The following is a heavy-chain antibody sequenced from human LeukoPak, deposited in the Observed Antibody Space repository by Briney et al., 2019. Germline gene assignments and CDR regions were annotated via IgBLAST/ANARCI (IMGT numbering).Heavy chain of an antibody. Sequence: SETLSITCTVSGGSISSYYWSWIRQPAGKGLEWIGRIYTSGSTNYNPSLKSRVTMSVDTSKNQFSLKLSSVTAADTAVYYCAADYGDYQFFDYWGQGTLVTVSS. V-gene: IGHV4-4*07. CDR1: GGSISSYY. CDR3: AADYGDYQFFDY. J-gene: IGHJ4*02. D-gene: IGHD4-17*01. CDR2: IYTSGST.